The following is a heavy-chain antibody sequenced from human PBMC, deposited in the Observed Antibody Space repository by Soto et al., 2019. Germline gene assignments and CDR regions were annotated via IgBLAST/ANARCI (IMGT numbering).Heavy chain of an antibody. V-gene: IGHV6-1*01. CDR3: ARGREDIVATISSWIYYYYMDV. CDR2: TYYRSKWYN. Sequence: SPTLSLTCAISGDSVSSNSAAWNWIRQSPSRGLEWLGRTYYRSKWYNDYAVSVKSRITINPETSKNQFSLQLNSVTPEDTAVYYCARGREDIVATISSWIYYYYMDVWGKGTTVTVSS. D-gene: IGHD5-12*01. CDR1: GDSVSSNSAA. J-gene: IGHJ6*03.